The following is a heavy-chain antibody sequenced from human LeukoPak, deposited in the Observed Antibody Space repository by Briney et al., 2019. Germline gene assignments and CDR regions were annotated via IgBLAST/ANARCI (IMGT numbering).Heavy chain of an antibody. V-gene: IGHV1-18*04. J-gene: IGHJ4*02. CDR2: ISTYNGNT. CDR3: ARYCSGGSCLGDY. CDR1: GYTFSNYG. D-gene: IGHD2-15*01. Sequence: ASVKVSCKASGYTFSNYGISWVRQAPGQGLEWMGWISTYNGNTNYALKLQGRVTMTTDTPTSTAYMELRSLRSDDTAVYYCARYCSGGSCLGDYWGQGTLVTVSS.